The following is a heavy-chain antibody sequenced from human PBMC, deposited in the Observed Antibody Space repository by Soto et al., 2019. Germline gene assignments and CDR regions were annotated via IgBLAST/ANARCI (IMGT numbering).Heavy chain of an antibody. D-gene: IGHD2-15*01. J-gene: IGHJ4*02. V-gene: IGHV1-18*01. Sequence: QVQLVQSGAEVKKPGASVKVSCKASGYTFTSYGISWVRQAPGQGLEWMGWISAYNGNTNYAQKLQGRVTMTTDTSTRTAYMELRGMRSDATAVYYCARIVQGYSEVTLGGIDYWGQGTLATVSS. CDR2: ISAYNGNT. CDR1: GYTFTSYG. CDR3: ARIVQGYSEVTLGGIDY.